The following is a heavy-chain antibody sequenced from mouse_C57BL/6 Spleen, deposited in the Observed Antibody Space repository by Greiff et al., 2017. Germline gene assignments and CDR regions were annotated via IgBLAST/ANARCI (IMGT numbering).Heavy chain of an antibody. Sequence: LQESGAELARPGASVKLSCKASGYTFTSYGISWVKQRTGQGLEWIGEIYPRSGNTYYNEKFKGKATLTADKSSSTAYMELRSLTSEDSAVYFCARPFITTVVEGSWYFDVWGTGTTVTVSS. V-gene: IGHV1-81*01. D-gene: IGHD1-1*01. CDR2: IYPRSGNT. CDR1: GYTFTSYG. J-gene: IGHJ1*03. CDR3: ARPFITTVVEGSWYFDV.